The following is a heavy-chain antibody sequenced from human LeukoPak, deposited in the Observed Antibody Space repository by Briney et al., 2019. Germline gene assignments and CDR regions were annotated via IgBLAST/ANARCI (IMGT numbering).Heavy chain of an antibody. CDR1: GFTFISYW. CDR2: IKQDGSEK. D-gene: IGHD2-15*01. J-gene: IGHJ3*02. Sequence: GGSLRLSCAASGFTFISYWLTWVRQAPGKGLEWVANIKQDGSEKYYVGSVKGRFTISRDNAKNSLYLQMNSLRAEDTAVYYCARDRRRAEKTGGAFDIWGQGTMVTVSS. V-gene: IGHV3-7*01. CDR3: ARDRRRAEKTGGAFDI.